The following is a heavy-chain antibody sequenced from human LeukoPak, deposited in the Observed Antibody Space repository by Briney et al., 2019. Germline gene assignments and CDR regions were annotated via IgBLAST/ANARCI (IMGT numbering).Heavy chain of an antibody. CDR2: MNPNSGNT. CDR3: ARIGYCSGGSCYSGLVWLPFEY. D-gene: IGHD2-15*01. Sequence: ASVKVSCKASGYTFTSYDINWVRQATGQGLEWMGWMNPNSGNTGYAQKFQGRVTMTRNTSISTAYMELSSLRSEDTAVYYCARIGYCSGGSCYSGLVWLPFEYWGQGTLVTVSS. V-gene: IGHV1-8*01. J-gene: IGHJ4*02. CDR1: GYTFTSYD.